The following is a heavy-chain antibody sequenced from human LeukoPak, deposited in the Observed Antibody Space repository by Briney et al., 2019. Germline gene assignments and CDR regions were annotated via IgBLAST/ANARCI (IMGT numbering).Heavy chain of an antibody. CDR3: ARVLLWFGEPAPFFDY. V-gene: IGHV3-11*04. CDR2: ISSSGSTI. Sequence: GGSLRLSCAASGFTVSSNYMSWVRQAPGKGLEWVSYISSSGSTIYYADSVKGRFTISRDNAKNSLYLQMNSLRAEDTAVYYCARVLLWFGEPAPFFDYWGQGTLVTVSS. D-gene: IGHD3-10*01. J-gene: IGHJ4*02. CDR1: GFTVSSNY.